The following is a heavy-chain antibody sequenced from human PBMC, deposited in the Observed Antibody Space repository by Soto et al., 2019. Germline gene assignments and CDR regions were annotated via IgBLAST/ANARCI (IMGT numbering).Heavy chain of an antibody. D-gene: IGHD1-26*01. CDR2: ISYDGSNK. CDR3: AKRVGATMADDYYGMDV. Sequence: QVQLVESGGGVVQPGRSLRLSCAASGFTFSSYGMHWVRQAPGKGLEWVAVISYDGSNKYYADSVKGRFTISRDNSKNTLYLQMNSLRAEDTAVYYCAKRVGATMADDYYGMDVWGQGTKVTVSS. J-gene: IGHJ6*02. CDR1: GFTFSSYG. V-gene: IGHV3-30*18.